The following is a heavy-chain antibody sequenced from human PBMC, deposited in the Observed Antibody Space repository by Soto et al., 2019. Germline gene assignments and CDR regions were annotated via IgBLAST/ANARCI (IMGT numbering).Heavy chain of an antibody. D-gene: IGHD2-21*01. Sequence: EVQLVESGGGLVKPGGSLGLSCAASGFGFTGAWMNWVRQAPGKGLEWVGRIKSKANGGTTNYAAPVKGRFTISRDDSNNTLFLQMNSLKTEDTAVYDCTTNTWLGYCGGDTCYGIDHWGQGTLVTVSS. CDR3: TTNTWLGYCGGDTCYGIDH. CDR2: IKSKANGGTT. V-gene: IGHV3-15*07. CDR1: GFGFTGAW. J-gene: IGHJ4*02.